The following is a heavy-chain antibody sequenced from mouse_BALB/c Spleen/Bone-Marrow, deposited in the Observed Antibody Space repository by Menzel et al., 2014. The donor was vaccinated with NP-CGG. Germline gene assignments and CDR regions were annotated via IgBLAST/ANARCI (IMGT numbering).Heavy chain of an antibody. CDR1: GFTFTDYY. V-gene: IGHV7-3*02. J-gene: IGHJ4*01. Sequence: EVQGVESGGGLVQPGGSLGLSCATSGFTFTDYYMSWVRQPPGKALEWLGFIRNKANGYTTEYSASVKGRFTISRDNSQSILYLQMNTLRAEDSATYYCARDDYYAKDYWGQGTSVTVSS. CDR3: ARDDYYAKDY. CDR2: IRNKANGYTT.